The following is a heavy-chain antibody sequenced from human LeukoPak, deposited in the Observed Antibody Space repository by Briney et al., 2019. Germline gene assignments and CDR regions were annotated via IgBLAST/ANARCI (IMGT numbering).Heavy chain of an antibody. CDR1: GFTFSSYA. J-gene: IGHJ4*02. CDR3: AKDGGGYYDSSGYYYSDY. D-gene: IGHD3-22*01. Sequence: GGSLRLSCAASGFTFSSYAMSWVRQAPGKGLEWVSAISGSGGSTYYADSVKGRFTISRDNSKNTLYLQMNSLRAEDTAVYYCAKDGGGYYDSSGYYYSDYWGQGTLVTVSS. V-gene: IGHV3-23*01. CDR2: ISGSGGST.